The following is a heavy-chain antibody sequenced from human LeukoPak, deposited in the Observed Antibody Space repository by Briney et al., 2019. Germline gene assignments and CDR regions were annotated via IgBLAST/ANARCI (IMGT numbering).Heavy chain of an antibody. Sequence: GGSLRLSCAASGFTFSSYSMNWVRQAPGKGLEWVSSISSSSSYIYYADSVKGRFTISRDNAKNSLYLQMNSLRAEDTAVHYCARVRGYSYGSSAFDIWGQGTMVTVSS. D-gene: IGHD5-18*01. V-gene: IGHV3-21*01. CDR3: ARVRGYSYGSSAFDI. J-gene: IGHJ3*02. CDR2: ISSSSSYI. CDR1: GFTFSSYS.